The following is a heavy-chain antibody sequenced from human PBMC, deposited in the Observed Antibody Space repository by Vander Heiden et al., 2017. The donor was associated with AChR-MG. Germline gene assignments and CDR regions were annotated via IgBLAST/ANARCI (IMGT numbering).Heavy chain of an antibody. CDR2: IYHSGST. CDR1: GYSISSGYS. Sequence: QLQLQESGPGLVKPSETLSLTCAVSGYSISSGYSWGWIRQPPGKGLEWMGSIYHSGSTYDNPSRKSRVTISVDTSKNQFSLKLSSVTAADTAVYYCAREGEGIPNWFDPWGQGTLVTVSS. V-gene: IGHV4-38-2*02. J-gene: IGHJ5*02. D-gene: IGHD1-20*01. CDR3: AREGEGIPNWFDP.